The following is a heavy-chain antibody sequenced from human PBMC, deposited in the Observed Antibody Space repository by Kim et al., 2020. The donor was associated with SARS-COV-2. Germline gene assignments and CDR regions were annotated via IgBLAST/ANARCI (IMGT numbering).Heavy chain of an antibody. CDR3: ARDSMVAFDI. J-gene: IGHJ3*02. CDR2: RNK. D-gene: IGHD3-10*01. Sequence: RNKYYADYVKGRFTISRDKSKNTLYLQMNSLRAEDTAVYYCARDSMVAFDIWGQGTMVTVSS. V-gene: IGHV3-33*01.